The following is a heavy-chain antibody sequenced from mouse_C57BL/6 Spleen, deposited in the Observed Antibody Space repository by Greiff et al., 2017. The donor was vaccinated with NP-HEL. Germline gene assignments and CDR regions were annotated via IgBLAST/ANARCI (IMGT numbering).Heavy chain of an antibody. CDR3: ARGTTVVADYAMDY. J-gene: IGHJ4*01. CDR2: IYPGSGST. Sequence: VKLQQPGAELVKPGASVKMSCKASGYTFTSYWITWVKQRPGQGLEWIGDIYPGSGSTNYNEKFKSKATLTVDTSSSTAYMQLSILTSEDSAVYYCARGTTVVADYAMDYWGQGTSVTVSS. V-gene: IGHV1-55*01. D-gene: IGHD1-1*01. CDR1: GYTFTSYW.